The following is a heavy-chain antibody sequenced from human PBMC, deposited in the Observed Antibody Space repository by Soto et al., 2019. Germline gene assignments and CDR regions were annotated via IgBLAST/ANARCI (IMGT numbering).Heavy chain of an antibody. CDR3: ARGDCVCGTCYSLAGSFYYYMDV. D-gene: IGHD2-15*01. CDR1: GFTFSNYW. J-gene: IGHJ6*03. Sequence: EVQLVESGGGLVQPGGSLRLSCAASGFTFSNYWMYWVRQAPGKGLVWVSRINSAGSVSSYADSVKGRLTISRDNVKHTLYLQMDSLRADYTAVYYCARGDCVCGTCYSLAGSFYYYMDVRGKGTKVSVFS. V-gene: IGHV3-74*01. CDR2: INSAGSVS.